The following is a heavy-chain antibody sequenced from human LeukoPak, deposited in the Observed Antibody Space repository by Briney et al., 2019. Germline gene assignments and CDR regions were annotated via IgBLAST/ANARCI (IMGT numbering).Heavy chain of an antibody. V-gene: IGHV1-2*02. J-gene: IGHJ4*02. CDR1: GYTFTGYY. CDR3: ARDVSSGWYGGVDY. Sequence: RASVKVSCKASGYTFTGYYMHWVRQAPGQGLEWMGWINPNSGGTNYAQKFQGRVTMTRGTSISTAYMELSRLRSDDTAVYYCARDVSSGWYGGVDYWGQGTLVTVSS. CDR2: INPNSGGT. D-gene: IGHD6-19*01.